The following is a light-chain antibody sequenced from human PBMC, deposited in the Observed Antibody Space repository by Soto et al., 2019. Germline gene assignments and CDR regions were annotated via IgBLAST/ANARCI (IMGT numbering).Light chain of an antibody. CDR1: RSDIGSNY. V-gene: IGLV1-47*01. CDR3: ASWYDTLSVPI. CDR2: RND. J-gene: IGLJ2*01. Sequence: QSVLTQPPSASGTPGQRVTISCSGRRSDIGSNYVYWYQHLPGMAPKLLIYRNDQRPSGVPDRISGSRSGTSASLAIIGLRSEDEADYYCASWYDTLSVPIFGGGTKLTVL.